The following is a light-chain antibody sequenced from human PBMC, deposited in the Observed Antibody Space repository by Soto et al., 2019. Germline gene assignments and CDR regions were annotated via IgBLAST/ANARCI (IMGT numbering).Light chain of an antibody. CDR1: QSVSSRY. J-gene: IGKJ1*01. Sequence: IVLTQSPGTLASAPGQRATLYCRARQSVSSRYLDWYKHKPGQAPRLLIYGASSKDTGIHDRFSVSGSGTDFNLTISRLEPEDFAVYYCKQYGSSPETFGEGTKVEIK. V-gene: IGKV3-20*01. CDR3: KQYGSSPET. CDR2: GAS.